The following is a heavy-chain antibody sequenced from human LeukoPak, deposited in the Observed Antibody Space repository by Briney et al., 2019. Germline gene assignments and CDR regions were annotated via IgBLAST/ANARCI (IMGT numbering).Heavy chain of an antibody. CDR1: GFTFSTYG. D-gene: IGHD4-17*01. Sequence: GGSLRLSCAASGFTFSTYGIHWVRQAPGKGLEWVAVISYDGSNKYYADSVKGRFTISRDNPKNTLYLQMNSLRAEDTAVYYCARDSGISGTVTTRPDAFDIWGQGTMVTVSS. CDR3: ARDSGISGTVTTRPDAFDI. V-gene: IGHV3-30*03. J-gene: IGHJ3*02. CDR2: ISYDGSNK.